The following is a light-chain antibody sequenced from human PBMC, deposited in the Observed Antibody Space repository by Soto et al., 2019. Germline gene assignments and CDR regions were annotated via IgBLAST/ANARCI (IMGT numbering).Light chain of an antibody. CDR1: SSDVGGYNY. CDR2: DVS. J-gene: IGLJ3*02. V-gene: IGLV2-11*01. CDR3: QTADNSGTFLL. Sequence: QSLLTQPRSVSGSPGQSVTISCTGTSSDVGGYNYVSWYQQHPGKAPKLMIYDVSKRPSGVPDRFSGSKSGNTASLTISGLQAEDEADYYCQTADNSGTFLLFAGGTKLTVL.